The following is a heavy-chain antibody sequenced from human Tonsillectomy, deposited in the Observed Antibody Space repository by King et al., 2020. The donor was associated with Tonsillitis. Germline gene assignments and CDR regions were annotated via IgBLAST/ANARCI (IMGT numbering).Heavy chain of an antibody. V-gene: IGHV3-11*01. D-gene: IGHD4-17*01. CDR2: ISSSGSTI. CDR1: GFTFSDYY. Sequence: VQLVESGGGLVKPGGSLRLSCAASGFTFSDYYMSWIRQAPGKGLEWVSYISSSGSTIYYADSVKGRFTISRDNAKNSLYLQMNSLRAEDTAVYYCARYLHRRNGHYGAHYYYDMDVWGQGTTVTVSS. CDR3: ARYLHRRNGHYGAHYYYDMDV. J-gene: IGHJ6*02.